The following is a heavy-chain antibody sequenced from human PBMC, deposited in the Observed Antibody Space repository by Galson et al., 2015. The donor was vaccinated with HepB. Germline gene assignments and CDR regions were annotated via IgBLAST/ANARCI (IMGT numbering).Heavy chain of an antibody. CDR1: GFTFSNAW. V-gene: IGHV3-15*01. CDR3: TTYLKWFRELLFVKDY. Sequence: SLRLSCAASGFTFSNAWMSWVRQAPGKGLEWVGRIKSKTDGGTTDYAAPVKGRFTISRDDSKNTLYLQMNSLKTEDTAVYYCTTYLKWFRELLFVKDYWGQGTLVTVSS. J-gene: IGHJ4*02. D-gene: IGHD3-10*01. CDR2: IKSKTDGGTT.